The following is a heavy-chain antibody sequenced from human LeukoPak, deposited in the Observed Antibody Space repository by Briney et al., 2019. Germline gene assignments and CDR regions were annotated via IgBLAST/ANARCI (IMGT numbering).Heavy chain of an antibody. V-gene: IGHV4-30-4*01. D-gene: IGHD4-23*01. CDR2: IYYSGST. CDR3: ARDLLNEGNHLDY. J-gene: IGHJ4*02. Sequence: SETLSLTCTVSGGSISSGDYYWSWIRQPPGKGLEWIGYIYYSGSTYYNPSLKSRVTISVDTSKNQFSLKLSSVTAADTAVYYCARDLLNEGNHLDYWGQGTLVTVSS. CDR1: GGSISSGDYY.